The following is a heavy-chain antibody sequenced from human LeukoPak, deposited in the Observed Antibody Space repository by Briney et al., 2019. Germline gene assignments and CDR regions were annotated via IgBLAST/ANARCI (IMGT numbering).Heavy chain of an antibody. Sequence: GGSLRLSCAASGFTFSSYDMHWVRQAPGKGLEWVAFIRYDGSNTYYADSVKGRFTISRDNSKNTLYLQMNSLRAGDTAVYYCAKVGAMILQHYFDYWGQGTLVTVSS. D-gene: IGHD3-22*01. V-gene: IGHV3-30*02. CDR2: IRYDGSNT. CDR3: AKVGAMILQHYFDY. CDR1: GFTFSSYD. J-gene: IGHJ4*02.